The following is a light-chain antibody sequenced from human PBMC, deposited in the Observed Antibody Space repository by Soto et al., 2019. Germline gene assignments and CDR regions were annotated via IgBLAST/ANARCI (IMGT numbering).Light chain of an antibody. J-gene: IGKJ5*01. Sequence: EIVLTQSPDTLTVSRGERATLSCRASQSFRGLLAWYQQKPGQAPRLLIYDAYNRATGIPPRFSGSGSGTDFTLTISSLEPEDSAVYYCQQRHMWPITFGQGTRLEIK. V-gene: IGKV3-11*01. CDR3: QQRHMWPIT. CDR2: DAY. CDR1: QSFRGL.